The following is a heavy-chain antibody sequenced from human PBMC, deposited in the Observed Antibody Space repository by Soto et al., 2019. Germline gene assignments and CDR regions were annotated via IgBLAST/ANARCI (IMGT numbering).Heavy chain of an antibody. Sequence: GSLRLSCAASGFTFSSNCISWVRQAPGKGLEWVSVIYSGGSTYYADSVKGRFTISRDNSKNTLYLQMNSLRAEDTAVYYCARVGTRRIAAAGEEADYWGQGTLVTVSS. CDR3: ARVGTRRIAAAGEEADY. J-gene: IGHJ4*02. CDR1: GFTFSSNC. D-gene: IGHD6-13*01. CDR2: IYSGGST. V-gene: IGHV3-66*01.